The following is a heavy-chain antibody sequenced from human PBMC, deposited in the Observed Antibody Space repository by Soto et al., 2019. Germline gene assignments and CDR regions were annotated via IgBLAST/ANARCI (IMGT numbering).Heavy chain of an antibody. CDR2: ISHSGSTI. D-gene: IGHD2-8*02. CDR3: ARDDTGSMDV. CDR1: GFTFSDYY. V-gene: IGHV3-11*01. J-gene: IGHJ6*02. Sequence: GGSLRLSCAASGFTFSDYYMNWIRQAPGKGLEWVSYISHSGSTIYYANSVKGRFTISRDNVKNSLYLQMNSLRAEDTAMYYCARDDTGSMDVWGQGTTVTVSS.